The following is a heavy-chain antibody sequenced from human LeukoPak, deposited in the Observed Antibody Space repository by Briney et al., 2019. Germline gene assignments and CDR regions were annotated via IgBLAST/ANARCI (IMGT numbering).Heavy chain of an antibody. D-gene: IGHD6-19*01. CDR3: TRRGGSGWFPPYY. Sequence: GESLKISRKGSGYSFTSYWIGWVRQKPGKGLEWMGIIYPGDSDTRYSPSFQGQVTISADKSISTAYLQWSSLKASDTAMYYCTRRGGSGWFPPYYWGQGTLVTVSS. CDR2: IYPGDSDT. J-gene: IGHJ4*02. V-gene: IGHV5-51*01. CDR1: GYSFTSYW.